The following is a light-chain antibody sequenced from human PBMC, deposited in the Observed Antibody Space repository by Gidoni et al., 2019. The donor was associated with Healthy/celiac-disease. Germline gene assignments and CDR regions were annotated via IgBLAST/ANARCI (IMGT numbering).Light chain of an antibody. V-gene: IGKV1-39*01. CDR1: QRISGY. J-gene: IGKJ1*01. CDR3: QQSYSTWT. CDR2: AAS. Sequence: LHMPHSPSSLSASVGDRVTITCRASQRISGYLKWYQQKPGKAPKLLIYAASSLQSGVPSRFSCIGSGTDFTLTISSLQPEDFSTYYCQQSYSTWTFGQGTKVEIK.